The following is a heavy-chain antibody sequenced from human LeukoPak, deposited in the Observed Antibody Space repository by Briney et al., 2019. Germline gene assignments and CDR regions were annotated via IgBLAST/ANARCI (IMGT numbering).Heavy chain of an antibody. Sequence: GGSLRLSCAASGFTFSSYSMDWVRQAPGKGLVWVSRINREGNDTIYADSVKGRFTISRDNAKNTLYLQMNSLRAEDTAVYYCARDRIEQQRTLGRSSNYYYYYYMDVWGKGTTVTVSS. J-gene: IGHJ6*03. CDR3: ARDRIEQQRTLGRSSNYYYYYYMDV. CDR1: GFTFSSYS. V-gene: IGHV3-74*01. CDR2: INREGNDT. D-gene: IGHD6-13*01.